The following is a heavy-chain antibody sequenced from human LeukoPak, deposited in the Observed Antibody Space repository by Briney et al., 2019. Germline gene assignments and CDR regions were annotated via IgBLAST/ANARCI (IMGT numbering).Heavy chain of an antibody. CDR3: ARRAVVPAAKSVFDY. J-gene: IGHJ4*02. CDR2: IYYSGST. D-gene: IGHD2-2*01. CDR1: GGSITSNTNY. Sequence: SETLSLTCTVSGGSITSNTNYWDWIRQPPGRGLEWIGSIYYSGSTYYSPSLKSRVTMSVDTSKNQFSLKLTSVNAADTAVYYCARRAVVPAAKSVFDYWGQGTLVTVSS. V-gene: IGHV4-39*01.